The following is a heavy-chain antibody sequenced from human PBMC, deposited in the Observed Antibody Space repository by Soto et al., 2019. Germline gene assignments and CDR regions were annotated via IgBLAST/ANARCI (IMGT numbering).Heavy chain of an antibody. D-gene: IGHD6-13*01. CDR1: GFTFSSYG. J-gene: IGHJ6*02. Sequence: QVQLVESGGGVVQPGRSLRLSCAASGFTFSSYGMHWVRQAPGKGLEWVAVIWYDGSNKYYADSVKGRFTISRDNSKNTLYLQMNSLRAEDTAVYYCARAWGIAAAGTVEVGMDVWGQGTTVTVSS. CDR3: ARAWGIAAAGTVEVGMDV. V-gene: IGHV3-33*01. CDR2: IWYDGSNK.